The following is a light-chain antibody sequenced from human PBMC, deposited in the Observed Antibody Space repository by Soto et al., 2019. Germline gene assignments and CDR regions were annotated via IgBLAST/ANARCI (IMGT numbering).Light chain of an antibody. CDR2: GTS. J-gene: IGKJ2*01. CDR1: QSVASNF. Sequence: EIVLTQSPGTLSLSPGERATLSCRASQSVASNFLTWYHQKPGQTPRLLIYGTSNRATGVPDRFSGSGSGTDFTLSINRLEPEDFAVYYCQQFGSPPFTFGQGTNLEIK. CDR3: QQFGSPPFT. V-gene: IGKV3-20*01.